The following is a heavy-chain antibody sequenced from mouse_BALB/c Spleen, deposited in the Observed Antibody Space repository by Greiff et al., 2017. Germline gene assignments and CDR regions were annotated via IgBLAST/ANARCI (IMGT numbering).Heavy chain of an antibody. CDR2: ISSGGST. V-gene: IGHV5-6-5*01. J-gene: IGHJ2*01. CDR3: ARVMITTTGGYYFDD. CDR1: GFTFSSYA. Sequence: EVMLVESGGGLVKPGGSLKLSCAASGFTFSSYAMSWVRQTPEKRLEWVASISSGGSTYYPDSVKGRFTISRDNARNILYLQMSSLRSEDTAMYFCARVMITTTGGYYFDDWGQGTTLTVSS. D-gene: IGHD2-4*01.